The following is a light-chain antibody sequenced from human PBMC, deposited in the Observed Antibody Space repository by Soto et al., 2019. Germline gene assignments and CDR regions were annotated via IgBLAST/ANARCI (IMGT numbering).Light chain of an antibody. CDR3: QHYGSSPYT. V-gene: IGKV3-20*01. CDR1: QSVDSN. Sequence: EIVLTQSPATLSLSPGERATLSCRASQSVDSNLAWYQQKPGQAPRLLFYGASRRATGIPDRFSGGQSGTDFTLTVSRLEPEDFAVYFCQHYGSSPYTFGQGTRLEIK. CDR2: GAS. J-gene: IGKJ2*01.